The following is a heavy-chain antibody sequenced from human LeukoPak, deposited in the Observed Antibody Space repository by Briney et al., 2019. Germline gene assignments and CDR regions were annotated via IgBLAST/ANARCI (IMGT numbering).Heavy chain of an antibody. J-gene: IGHJ3*02. CDR2: ISSSSSYI. Sequence: GGSLRLSYAASGFTFSSYSMNWVRQAPGKGLEWVSSISSSSSYIYYADSVKGRFTISRDNAKNSLYLQMNSLRAEDTAVYYCAREPVLLWFGEAHDAFDIWGQGTMVTVSS. CDR3: AREPVLLWFGEAHDAFDI. D-gene: IGHD3-10*01. CDR1: GFTFSSYS. V-gene: IGHV3-21*01.